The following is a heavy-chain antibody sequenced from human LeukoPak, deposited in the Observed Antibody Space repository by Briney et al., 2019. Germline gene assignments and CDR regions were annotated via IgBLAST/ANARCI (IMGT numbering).Heavy chain of an antibody. CDR3: ARGKGSSWRFDY. Sequence: SETLSLTCTVSGDSITSYYWSWIRQPPGKGLQWIGQISYSGSTTYNPSLESRVTISVDTSKNQFSLKLSSVTAADTAVYYCARGKGSSWRFDYWGQGTLVTVSS. V-gene: IGHV4-59*01. CDR1: GDSITSYY. D-gene: IGHD6-13*01. J-gene: IGHJ4*02. CDR2: ISYSGST.